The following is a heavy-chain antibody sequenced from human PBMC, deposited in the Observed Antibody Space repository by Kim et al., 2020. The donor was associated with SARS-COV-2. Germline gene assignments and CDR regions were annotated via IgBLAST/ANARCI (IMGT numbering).Heavy chain of an antibody. CDR2: MNPNSGNT. CDR1: GYTFTSYD. V-gene: IGHV1-8*01. J-gene: IGHJ5*02. CDR3: TRHRSGHNDNWFDP. Sequence: ASVKVSCKASGYTFTSYDINWVRQATGQGLEWLGWMNPNSGNTGYAEKFRGRVTMTREISTSTAYMELSSLTSEDTAVYYCTRHRSGHNDNWFDPWGQGTLLTVSS. D-gene: IGHD6-19*01.